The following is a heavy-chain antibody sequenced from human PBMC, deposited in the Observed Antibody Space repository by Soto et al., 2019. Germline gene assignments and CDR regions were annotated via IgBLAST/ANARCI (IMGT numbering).Heavy chain of an antibody. V-gene: IGHV4-59*08. D-gene: IGHD3-10*01. CDR2: IYYSGST. CDR3: ARLYYYGSGSITFDP. J-gene: IGHJ5*02. Sequence: QVQLQESGPGLVKPSETLSLTCTVSGGSISSYYWSWIRQPPGKGLEWIGYIYYSGSTNYNPSLKCRVTISVDTSKNQFSLKLSSVTAADTAVYYCARLYYYGSGSITFDPWGQGTLVTVSS. CDR1: GGSISSYY.